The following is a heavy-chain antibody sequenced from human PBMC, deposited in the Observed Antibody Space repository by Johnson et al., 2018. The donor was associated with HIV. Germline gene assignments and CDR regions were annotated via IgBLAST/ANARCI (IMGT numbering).Heavy chain of an antibody. CDR3: ASEGLAGNAFDI. CDR2: IKQDGSEK. CDR1: GFTFSSYW. Sequence: VQLVESGGGLVQHGGSLRLSCAASGFTFSSYWMSWVRQAPGKGLEWVANIKQDGSEKYYVDSVKGRFTISRDNAKNPLYLQMNSLRAEDTAVYYCASEGLAGNAFDIWGQGTMVTVSS. V-gene: IGHV3-7*01. D-gene: IGHD6-19*01. J-gene: IGHJ3*02.